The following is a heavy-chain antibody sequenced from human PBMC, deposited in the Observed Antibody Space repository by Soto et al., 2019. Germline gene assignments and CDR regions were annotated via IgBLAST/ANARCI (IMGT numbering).Heavy chain of an antibody. CDR3: AREIYDDYDSSGFDH. D-gene: IGHD3-22*01. Sequence: GGSLRLSCAASEFTFSNYAMHWVRQPPGKGLQWVAVISYDGNIKYYADSVEGRFTISRDNAKNTLSLQMNSLRLEDTAVYYCAREIYDDYDSSGFDHWGQGTLVTVSS. CDR1: EFTFSNYA. CDR2: ISYDGNIK. V-gene: IGHV3-30*03. J-gene: IGHJ4*02.